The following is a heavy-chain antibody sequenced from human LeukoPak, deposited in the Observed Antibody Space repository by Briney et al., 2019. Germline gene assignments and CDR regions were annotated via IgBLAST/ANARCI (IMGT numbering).Heavy chain of an antibody. J-gene: IGHJ6*03. Sequence: SETLSLTCAVYGGSFSGYYWSWIRQPPGKGLEWIGEINHSRSTNYNPSLKSRVTISVDTSKNQFSLKLSSVTAADTAVYYCARARASIAAAPLFYYYYYMDVWGKGTTVTVSS. CDR2: INHSRST. D-gene: IGHD6-13*01. CDR1: GGSFSGYY. V-gene: IGHV4-34*01. CDR3: ARARASIAAAPLFYYYYYMDV.